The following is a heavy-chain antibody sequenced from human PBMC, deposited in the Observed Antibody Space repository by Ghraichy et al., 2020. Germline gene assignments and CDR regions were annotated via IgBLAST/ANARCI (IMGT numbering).Heavy chain of an antibody. J-gene: IGHJ6*02. V-gene: IGHV3-33*01. CDR1: GFTFSSYG. Sequence: GGSLRLSCAASGFTFSSYGMHWVRQAPGKGLEWVAVIWYDGSNKYYADSVKGRFTISRDNSKNTLYLQMNSLRAEDTAVYYCARDPQYYGSGRYYYYGMDVWGQGTTVTVSS. D-gene: IGHD3-10*01. CDR2: IWYDGSNK. CDR3: ARDPQYYGSGRYYYYGMDV.